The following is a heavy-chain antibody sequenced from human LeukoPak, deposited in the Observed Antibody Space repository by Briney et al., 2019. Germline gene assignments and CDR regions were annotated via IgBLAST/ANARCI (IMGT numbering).Heavy chain of an antibody. CDR1: GYTLTELS. J-gene: IGHJ4*02. D-gene: IGHD2-15*01. V-gene: IGHV1-24*01. CDR2: FDPEDGET. CDR3: ATVDMGYCSGGSCYEIDY. Sequence: GASVKVSCKVSGYTLTELSMHWVRQAPGKGLEWMGGFDPEDGETIYAQKFQGRVTMTEDTSTDTAYMELSSLRSEDTAVYYCATVDMGYCSGGSCYEIDYWDQGTLVTVSS.